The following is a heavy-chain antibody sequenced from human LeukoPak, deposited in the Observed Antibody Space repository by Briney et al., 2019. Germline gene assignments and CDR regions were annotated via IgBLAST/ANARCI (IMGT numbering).Heavy chain of an antibody. CDR3: ARERVRGYCSGGSCYQLNY. CDR1: GYTFTGYY. Sequence: ASVKVSCKASGYTFTGYYTHWVRQAPGQGLEWMGWINPSSGGTNYAQKFQGRVTMTRDTSISTAYMELSRLRSDDTAVYYCARERVRGYCSGGSCYQLNYWGRGTLVTVSS. CDR2: INPSSGGT. D-gene: IGHD2-15*01. J-gene: IGHJ4*02. V-gene: IGHV1-2*02.